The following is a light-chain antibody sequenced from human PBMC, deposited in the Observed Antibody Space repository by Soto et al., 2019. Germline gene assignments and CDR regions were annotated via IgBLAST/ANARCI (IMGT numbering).Light chain of an antibody. Sequence: IQLPQSPSSLSASVGDRVTITCRASQSISSWLAWYQQKPGKAPKLLIYKASSLESGVPSRFSGSGSGTEFTLTISSLQPDDFATYYCQQYNSYPWTFGQGTKVDI. CDR3: QQYNSYPWT. J-gene: IGKJ1*01. CDR1: QSISSW. CDR2: KAS. V-gene: IGKV1-5*03.